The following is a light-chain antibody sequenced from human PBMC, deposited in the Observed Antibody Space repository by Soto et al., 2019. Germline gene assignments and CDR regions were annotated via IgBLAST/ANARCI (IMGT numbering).Light chain of an antibody. CDR3: MQSTQITPT. Sequence: VMTQTPLSLSVAPGQPASISCKSIHSLLHSAGKSFLFWYLQKPGQSPQLLIYEVSTRVSGVPDRFSGSGSGTDFTLEISRVETDDVGVYYCMQSTQITPTFGQGTKVDIK. CDR2: EVS. CDR1: HSLLHSAGKSF. J-gene: IGKJ1*01. V-gene: IGKV2D-29*02.